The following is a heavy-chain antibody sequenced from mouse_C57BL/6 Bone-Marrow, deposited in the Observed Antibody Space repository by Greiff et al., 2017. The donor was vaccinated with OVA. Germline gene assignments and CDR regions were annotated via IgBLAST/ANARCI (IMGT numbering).Heavy chain of an antibody. V-gene: IGHV5-4*01. J-gene: IGHJ3*01. Sequence: EVMLVESGGGLVKPGGSLKLSCAASGFTFSSYAMSWVRQTPEKRLEWVATISDGGSYTYYPDNVKGRFTISRDNAKNNLYLQMSHLKSEDTAMYYCARESGYYSFAYWGQGTLVTVSA. CDR2: ISDGGSYT. CDR1: GFTFSSYA. CDR3: ARESGYYSFAY. D-gene: IGHD2-3*01.